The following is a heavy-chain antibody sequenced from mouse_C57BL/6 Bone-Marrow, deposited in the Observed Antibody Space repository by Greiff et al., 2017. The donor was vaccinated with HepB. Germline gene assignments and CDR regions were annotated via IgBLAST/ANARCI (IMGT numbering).Heavy chain of an antibody. CDR2: IRSKSNNYAT. CDR3: VRLTTVVATN. J-gene: IGHJ3*01. CDR1: GFSFNTYA. D-gene: IGHD1-1*01. Sequence: GGGLVQPKGSLKLSCAASGFSFNTYAMNWVRQAPGKGLEWVARIRSKSNNYATYYADSVKDRFTISRDDSESMLYLQMNNLKTEDTAMYYCVRLTTVVATNWGQGTLVTVSA. V-gene: IGHV10-1*01.